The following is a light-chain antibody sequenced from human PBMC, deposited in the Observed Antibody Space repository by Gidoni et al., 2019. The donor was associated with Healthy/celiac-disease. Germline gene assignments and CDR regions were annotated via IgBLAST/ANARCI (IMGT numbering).Light chain of an antibody. Sequence: DIQLTQSPSTLSASAGDRVTITCRASQSIGFWLAWYRQKPGEAPSLLISQSSILQSGVPSRFSGSGSRTEFTLTLNNLQPDDFATYFCQQYNGHPWAFGQGTKVEIK. J-gene: IGKJ1*01. V-gene: IGKV1-5*03. CDR2: QSS. CDR1: QSIGFW. CDR3: QQYNGHPWA.